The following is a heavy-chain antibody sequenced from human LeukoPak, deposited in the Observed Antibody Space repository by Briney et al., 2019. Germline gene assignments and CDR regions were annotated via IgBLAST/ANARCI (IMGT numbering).Heavy chain of an antibody. CDR2: ISGSGGST. CDR3: AKIDDFWSGPDY. V-gene: IGHV3-23*01. CDR1: GFTFSSYA. J-gene: IGHJ4*02. D-gene: IGHD3-3*01. Sequence: PGGSLRLSCAASGFTFSSYAMSWVRQAPGKGLEWVSAISGSGGSTYYADSVKGRFTISRDNSKNTLYLQMNGLRAEDTAVYYCAKIDDFWSGPDYWGQGTLVTVSS.